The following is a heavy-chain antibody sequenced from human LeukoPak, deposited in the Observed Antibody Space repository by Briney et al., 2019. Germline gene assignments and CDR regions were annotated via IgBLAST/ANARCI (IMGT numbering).Heavy chain of an antibody. D-gene: IGHD3-10*01. Sequence: PSETLSLTCTVSGGPITTYYLSWIRQSAGMGLEWIGRISGSGVITYNPSLKSRVILSLDTSNNHFSLKLISVTAAGTAVYYCARVFDSGSQAYFYYMDVWGKGTTVTIFS. V-gene: IGHV4-4*07. CDR1: GGPITTYY. CDR2: ISGSGVI. J-gene: IGHJ6*03. CDR3: ARVFDSGSQAYFYYMDV.